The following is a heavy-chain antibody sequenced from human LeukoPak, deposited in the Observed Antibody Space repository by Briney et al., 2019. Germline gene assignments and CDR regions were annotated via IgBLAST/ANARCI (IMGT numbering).Heavy chain of an antibody. V-gene: IGHV3-30-3*01. CDR2: ISYDGSHK. CDR3: AKAQDLYYDSSGYYYPR. J-gene: IGHJ4*02. CDR1: GFTFSTYT. D-gene: IGHD3-22*01. Sequence: PGRSLRLSCAASGFTFSTYTMHWVRQAPGKGLEWVAVISYDGSHKYYADSVKGRFTISRDNSKNTLYLQMNSLRAEDTAVYYCAKAQDLYYDSSGYYYPRWGQGTLVTVSS.